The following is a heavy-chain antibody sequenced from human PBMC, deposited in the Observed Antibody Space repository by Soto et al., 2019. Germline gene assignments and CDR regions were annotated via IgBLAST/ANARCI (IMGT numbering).Heavy chain of an antibody. V-gene: IGHV7-4-1*01. CDR1: GYTFTSYA. CDR2: INTNTGNP. J-gene: IGHJ6*02. Sequence: ASVKVSCTASGYTFTSYAMKWVRQAPGQGLEWMGWINTNTGNPTYAQGFTGRFVFSLDTSVSTAYLQICSLKAEDTAVYYCARDMTVRGVIGHYYYYGMDVWGQGTTVTVSS. CDR3: ARDMTVRGVIGHYYYYGMDV. D-gene: IGHD3-10*01.